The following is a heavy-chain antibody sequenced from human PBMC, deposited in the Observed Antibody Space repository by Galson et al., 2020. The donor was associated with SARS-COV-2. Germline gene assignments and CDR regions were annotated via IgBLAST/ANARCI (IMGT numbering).Heavy chain of an antibody. Sequence: GGSLRLSCAASGFSFSNYGMNWVRQAPGKGLEWVAVIWYAGGNQYYADSVKGRFTISRDNSKNTLYLQMNSLRAEDTAVYYCAKGASGSYQHWYYYYYMDVWGKGTTVTVSS. D-gene: IGHD1-26*01. CDR1: GFSFSNYG. CDR2: IWYAGGNQ. J-gene: IGHJ6*03. V-gene: IGHV3-33*06. CDR3: AKGASGSYQHWYYYYYMDV.